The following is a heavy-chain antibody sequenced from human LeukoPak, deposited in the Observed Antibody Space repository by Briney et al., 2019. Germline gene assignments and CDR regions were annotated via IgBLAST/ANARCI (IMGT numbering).Heavy chain of an antibody. J-gene: IGHJ6*02. CDR1: GFTFGDYA. CDR2: IRSKAYGGTT. Sequence: GRSLRLSCTASGFTFGDYAMSWVRQASGKGLEWVGFIRSKAYGGTTEYAASVKGRFTISRDDSKSIAYLQMNSLKTEDTAVYYCTISGPVIGDYYYYGMDVWGQGTTVTVSS. V-gene: IGHV3-49*04. D-gene: IGHD2/OR15-2a*01. CDR3: TISGPVIGDYYYYGMDV.